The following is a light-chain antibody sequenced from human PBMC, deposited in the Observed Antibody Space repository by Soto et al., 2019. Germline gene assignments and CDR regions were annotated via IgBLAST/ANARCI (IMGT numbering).Light chain of an antibody. CDR2: EVS. Sequence: QSVLTQPASVSGSPGQSITISCTGTSSDVGGYNYVSWYQQHPGKAPKLMIYEVSNRPSGVSNRFSGSKSDNTASLTISGLQAEDEADYYCSSYTSSTLVYVFGTGTKLTVL. V-gene: IGLV2-14*01. J-gene: IGLJ1*01. CDR1: SSDVGGYNY. CDR3: SSYTSSTLVYV.